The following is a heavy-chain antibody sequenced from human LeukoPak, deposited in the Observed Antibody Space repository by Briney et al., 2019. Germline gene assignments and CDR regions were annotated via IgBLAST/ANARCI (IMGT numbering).Heavy chain of an antibody. CDR2: MNPNSGNI. Sequence: GASVKVSCKASGYTFTSYDINRVRQATGQGLEWMGWMNPNSGNIGYAQKFQGRVTMTKNTSITTAYMELSSLRSEDTAVYYCARALSWTTDSYYYMDVWGKGTTVTVSS. J-gene: IGHJ6*03. CDR3: ARALSWTTDSYYYMDV. V-gene: IGHV1-8*01. CDR1: GYTFTSYD. D-gene: IGHD3/OR15-3a*01.